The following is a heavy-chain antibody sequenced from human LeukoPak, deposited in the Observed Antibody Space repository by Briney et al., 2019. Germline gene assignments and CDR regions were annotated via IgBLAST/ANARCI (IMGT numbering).Heavy chain of an antibody. V-gene: IGHV1-46*01. D-gene: IGHD6-19*01. CDR1: GYTFTSCY. J-gene: IGHJ4*02. CDR2: INPSGGST. CDR3: ARDRDSSGWYVLDDY. Sequence: ASVKVSCKASGYTFTSCYMHWVRQAPGQGLEWMGIINPSGGSTSYAQKFQGRVTMTRDTSTSTVYMELSSLRSEDTAVYYCARDRDSSGWYVLDDYWGQGTLVTVSS.